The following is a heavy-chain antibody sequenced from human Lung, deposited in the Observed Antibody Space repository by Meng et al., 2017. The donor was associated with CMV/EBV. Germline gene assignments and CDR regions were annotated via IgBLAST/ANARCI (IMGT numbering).Heavy chain of an antibody. CDR2: IIPILGIA. J-gene: IGHJ6*02. Sequence: XVXVSXXASGGTFSSYTISWVRQAPGQGLEWMGRIIPILGIANYAQKFQGRVTITADKSTSTAYMELSSLRSEDTAVYYCARDSTIFGVVGGGMDVWGQGTXVTVSS. CDR3: ARDSTIFGVVGGGMDV. D-gene: IGHD3-3*01. CDR1: GGTFSSYT. V-gene: IGHV1-69*04.